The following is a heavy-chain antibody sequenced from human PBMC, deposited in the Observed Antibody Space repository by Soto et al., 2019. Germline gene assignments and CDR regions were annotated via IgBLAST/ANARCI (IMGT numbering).Heavy chain of an antibody. J-gene: IGHJ4*02. V-gene: IGHV5-51*01. CDR2: IYPGDHET. D-gene: IGHD6-13*01. CDR1: GYKFGSAW. Sequence: HGESLKISCKGVGYKFGSAWIAWVRHLPGKGLEWMGIIYPGDHETRYSPSFHGKVTISADKSINTAYLQWSSLEASDSAFYYCARGPRSSPYFDYWGQGALVTSPQ. CDR3: ARGPRSSPYFDY.